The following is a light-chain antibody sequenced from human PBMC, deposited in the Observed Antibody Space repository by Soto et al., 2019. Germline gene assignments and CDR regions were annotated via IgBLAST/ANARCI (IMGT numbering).Light chain of an antibody. CDR1: SSDVGSYNL. Sequence: QSALTQPASVYGAPGHSITISCTGTSSDVGSYNLVSWYQQHPGKSPKLMIYEGSKRPSGVSNRFSGSKSGNTASLTISWLQAEDEADYYCCSYAGSSTWVFGGGTKVTVL. V-gene: IGLV2-23*01. J-gene: IGLJ3*02. CDR2: EGS. CDR3: CSYAGSSTWV.